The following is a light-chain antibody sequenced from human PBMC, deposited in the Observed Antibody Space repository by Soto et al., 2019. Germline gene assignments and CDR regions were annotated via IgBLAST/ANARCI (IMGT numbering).Light chain of an antibody. Sequence: EIVMTQSPATLSVSPGERATLSCRASQSISTNLAWYQHKPGQAPRLLIDGASARATVIPARFSGSGSGTEFTLTISSLQSEDAAVYYCLQYNNWPITLGQGTRLE. V-gene: IGKV3-15*01. CDR1: QSISTN. CDR3: LQYNNWPIT. J-gene: IGKJ5*01. CDR2: GAS.